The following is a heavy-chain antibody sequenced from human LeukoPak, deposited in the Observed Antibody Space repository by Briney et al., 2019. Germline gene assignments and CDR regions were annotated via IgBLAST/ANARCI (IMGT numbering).Heavy chain of an antibody. CDR3: ARDSPYSTSWYRDFYYGMDV. V-gene: IGHV3-7*01. Sequence: GGSLRLSCAVSGFTFSNYAMNWVRQAPGKGLEWVANIKQDGSEKYYVDSVRGRFTISRDDAKNSLYLQMNSLRAEDTAMYYCARDSPYSTSWYRDFYYGMDVWGQGTTVTVSS. J-gene: IGHJ6*02. D-gene: IGHD6-13*01. CDR2: IKQDGSEK. CDR1: GFTFSNYA.